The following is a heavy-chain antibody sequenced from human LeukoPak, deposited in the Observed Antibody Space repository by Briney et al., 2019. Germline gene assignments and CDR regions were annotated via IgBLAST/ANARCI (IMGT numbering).Heavy chain of an antibody. CDR2: INSDGSST. CDR1: GFTFSTYW. V-gene: IGHV3-74*01. CDR3: ARSGYSGYV. J-gene: IGHJ4*02. D-gene: IGHD5-12*01. Sequence: GGSLRLSCAASGFTFSTYWMHWVRQVPGKGLVWVSRINSDGSSTNYADSVKGRFTISRDNAKNTLYLQMNSLRAEDTAVYYCARSGYSGYVWGQGTLVTVSS.